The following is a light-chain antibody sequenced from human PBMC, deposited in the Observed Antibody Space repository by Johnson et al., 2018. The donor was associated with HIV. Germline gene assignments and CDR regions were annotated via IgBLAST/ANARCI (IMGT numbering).Light chain of an antibody. CDR2: EDT. CDR3: AIWSGSLN. J-gene: IGLJ1*01. CDR1: TSNIGTNS. V-gene: IGLV1-51*02. Sequence: QAVLTQPPSVSAAPGQNVTISCSGATSNIGTNSVSWYQKFPGTAPKLLIYEDTKRPSGIPDRFSGAKSGTSATLAITGLQTGDEGDYYCAIWSGSLNIGTGTKVTVL.